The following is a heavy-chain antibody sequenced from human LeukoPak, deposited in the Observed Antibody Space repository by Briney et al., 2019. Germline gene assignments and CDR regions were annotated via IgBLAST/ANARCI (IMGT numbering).Heavy chain of an antibody. CDR3: ASTSGPTYYYCYYYMDV. D-gene: IGHD3-3*01. Sequence: SQTLSLTCTVSGGSISSGSYYWSWIRQPAGEGLEWIGRIYTSGSTNYNPSLKSRVTISVDTSKNQFSLKLSSVTAADTAVYYCASTSGPTYYYCYYYMDVWGKGTTVTVSS. V-gene: IGHV4-61*02. CDR2: IYTSGST. J-gene: IGHJ6*03. CDR1: GGSISSGSYY.